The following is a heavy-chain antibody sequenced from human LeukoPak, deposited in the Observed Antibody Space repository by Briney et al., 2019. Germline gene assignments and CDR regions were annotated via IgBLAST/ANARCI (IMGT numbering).Heavy chain of an antibody. CDR3: ARDRAANQDWVEFDP. Sequence: GGSLRLSCAASGFTFSNYDMHWVRQAPGKGLEWVGLIRDSGEAFYADFARGRFAISRDESENTLYLQMNSLRVEDTAVYFCARDRAANQDWVEFDPWGQGTPVIVSS. CDR2: IRDSGEA. J-gene: IGHJ5*02. CDR1: GFTFSNYD. V-gene: IGHV3-66*03. D-gene: IGHD3/OR15-3a*01.